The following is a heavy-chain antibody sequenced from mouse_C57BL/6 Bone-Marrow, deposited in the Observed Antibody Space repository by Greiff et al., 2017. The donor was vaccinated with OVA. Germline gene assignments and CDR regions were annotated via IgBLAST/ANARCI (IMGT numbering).Heavy chain of an antibody. D-gene: IGHD3-1*01. CDR1: GYTFTDYY. CDR2: IYPGSGNT. V-gene: IGHV1-76*01. Sequence: QVQLQQSGAELVRPGASVKLSCKASGYTFTDYYINWVKQRPGQGLEWIARIYPGSGNTYYNEKFKGKATLTAEKSSSTAYMQLSSLTSEDSAVYFGARVARATPAWFAYWGQGTLVTVSA. J-gene: IGHJ3*01. CDR3: ARVARATPAWFAY.